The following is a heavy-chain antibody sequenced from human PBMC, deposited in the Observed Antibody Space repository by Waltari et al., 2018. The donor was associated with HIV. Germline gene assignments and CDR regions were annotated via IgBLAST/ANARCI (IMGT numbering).Heavy chain of an antibody. D-gene: IGHD3-10*01. CDR1: GTTFSNVW. CDR3: TTWQGGSY. CDR2: IKSKAEGGTI. Sequence: EVQVVESGGGLVKPGGSLRLSCTVSGTTFSNVWMLWVRQAPGKGLEWIGRIKSKAEGGTIDYGTPVKGRFTISRDDSKDTVYLQMNNLETEDTALYYCTTWQGGSYWGRGTLVTVSS. J-gene: IGHJ4*02. V-gene: IGHV3-15*01.